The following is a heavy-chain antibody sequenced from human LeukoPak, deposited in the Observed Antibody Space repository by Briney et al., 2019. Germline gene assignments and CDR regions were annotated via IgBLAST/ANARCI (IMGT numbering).Heavy chain of an antibody. CDR3: AKPSRGAAGTFLFDY. Sequence: GGSLRLSCAASGLTFSSYWMHWVRQAPGKGLVWVSRVNNDGTSTSYADSVKGRFTISRDNAKNTLYLQMNSLRAEDTAVYYCAKPSRGAAGTFLFDYWGQGTLVTVSS. V-gene: IGHV3-74*01. CDR2: VNNDGTST. D-gene: IGHD6-13*01. CDR1: GLTFSSYW. J-gene: IGHJ4*02.